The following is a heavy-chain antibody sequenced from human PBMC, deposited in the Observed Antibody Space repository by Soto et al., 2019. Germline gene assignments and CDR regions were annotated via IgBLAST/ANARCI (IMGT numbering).Heavy chain of an antibody. CDR1: GYTLTELS. Sequence: QVQLVQSGAEVKKPGASVKVSCKVSGYTLTELSMHWVRQAPGKGLEWMGGFDPEDGETIYAQKFQGRVTMTEDTXIDTAYMELSSLRSEDTAVYYCATLSGEQQLALFDYWGQGTLVTVSS. CDR3: ATLSGEQQLALFDY. D-gene: IGHD6-13*01. J-gene: IGHJ4*02. CDR2: FDPEDGET. V-gene: IGHV1-24*01.